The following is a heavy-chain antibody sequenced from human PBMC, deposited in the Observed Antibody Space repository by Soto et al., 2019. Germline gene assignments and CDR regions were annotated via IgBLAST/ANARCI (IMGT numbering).Heavy chain of an antibody. D-gene: IGHD5-18*01. CDR1: GFTVSSNY. V-gene: IGHV3-53*01. Sequence: PVGSLRLSSAASGFTVSSNYMSWVRQAPGKGLEWVSVIYSGGSTYYADSVKGRFTISRDNSKNTLYLQMNSLRAEDTAVYYCAREVPTTRYSFYDYWGQGTLVTVSS. CDR2: IYSGGST. J-gene: IGHJ4*02. CDR3: AREVPTTRYSFYDY.